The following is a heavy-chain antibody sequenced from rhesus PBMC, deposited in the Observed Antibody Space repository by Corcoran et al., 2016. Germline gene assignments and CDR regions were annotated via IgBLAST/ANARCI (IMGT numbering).Heavy chain of an antibody. CDR3: ARESYSNYDY. Sequence: QVQLQESGPGLAKPPETLSLTCAVSGGSVSSSNWWSWIRQRPGKGLEWIGYISGSSGSTYYNPSLKSRVTISTDPSKNQFSLELSSVTAADTAVYYCARESYSNYDYWGQGVLVTVSS. D-gene: IGHD4-23*01. J-gene: IGHJ4*01. CDR2: ISGSSGST. V-gene: IGHV4-65*01. CDR1: GGSVSSSNW.